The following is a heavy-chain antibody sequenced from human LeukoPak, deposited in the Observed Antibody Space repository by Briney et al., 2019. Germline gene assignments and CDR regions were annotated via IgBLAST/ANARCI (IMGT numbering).Heavy chain of an antibody. Sequence: SETLSLTCTVSGGSISSGGYSWSWIRQHPGKGLEWIGYIYYSGSTYYNPSLKSRVTISVDTSKNQFSLKLSSVTAADTAVYYCARAAAGLFDYWGQGTLVTVSS. CDR1: GGSISSGGYS. D-gene: IGHD6-13*01. V-gene: IGHV4-31*03. J-gene: IGHJ4*02. CDR2: IYYSGST. CDR3: ARAAAGLFDY.